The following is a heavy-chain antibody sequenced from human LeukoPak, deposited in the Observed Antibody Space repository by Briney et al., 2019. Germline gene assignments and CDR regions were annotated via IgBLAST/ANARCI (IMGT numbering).Heavy chain of an antibody. CDR2: IYYSGST. Sequence: SETLSLTCTVSGGSISSYYWSWIRQPPGKGLEWIGYIYYSGSTNYDPSLKSRVTISVDTSKNQFSLKLSSVTAADTAVYYCARDRGHDSSGYYYYYFDYWGQGTLVTVSS. D-gene: IGHD3-22*01. V-gene: IGHV4-59*12. J-gene: IGHJ4*02. CDR3: ARDRGHDSSGYYYYYFDY. CDR1: GGSISSYY.